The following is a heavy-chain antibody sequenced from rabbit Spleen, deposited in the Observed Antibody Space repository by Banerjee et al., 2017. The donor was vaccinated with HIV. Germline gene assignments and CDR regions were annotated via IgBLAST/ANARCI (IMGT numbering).Heavy chain of an antibody. CDR1: GLDFSSSYY. CDR3: ARDLDGVIGWNFGW. J-gene: IGHJ6*01. D-gene: IGHD4-1*01. CDR2: IYTGSSGST. V-gene: IGHV1S40*01. Sequence: QSLEESGGDLVKPGASLTLTCKASGLDFSSSYYMCWVRQAPGKGLEWIGCIYTGSSGSTYYASWAKGRFTISKTSSTTVTLQMTSLTAADTATYFCARDLDGVIGWNFGWWGPGTLVTVS.